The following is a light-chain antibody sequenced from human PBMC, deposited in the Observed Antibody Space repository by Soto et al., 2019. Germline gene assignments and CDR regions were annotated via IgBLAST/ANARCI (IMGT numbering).Light chain of an antibody. CDR1: SSDVGGYNY. CDR2: EVS. V-gene: IGLV2-14*01. CDR3: SSYTSSSRVV. J-gene: IGLJ2*01. Sequence: QSVLTQPGSVSGSPGQSITISCTGTSSDVGGYNYVSWYQQHPGKAPKFMIYEVSNRPSGVSNRFSGSKSGNTASLTISGLQAEDEADYYCSSYTSSSRVVFGGGTKLTVL.